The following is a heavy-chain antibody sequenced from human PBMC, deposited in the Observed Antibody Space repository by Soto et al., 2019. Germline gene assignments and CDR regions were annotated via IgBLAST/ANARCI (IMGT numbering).Heavy chain of an antibody. Sequence: APVKVSCKASGYTFTSYDINLVRQATGQGLEWMGWMNPNSGNTGYAQKFQGRVTMTRNTSISTAYMELSSLRSEDTAVYYCARGFPGYSSSWYFAGYYYYYMEVWGKGATVTVSS. D-gene: IGHD6-13*01. CDR2: MNPNSGNT. CDR3: ARGFPGYSSSWYFAGYYYYYMEV. J-gene: IGHJ6*03. V-gene: IGHV1-8*01. CDR1: GYTFTSYD.